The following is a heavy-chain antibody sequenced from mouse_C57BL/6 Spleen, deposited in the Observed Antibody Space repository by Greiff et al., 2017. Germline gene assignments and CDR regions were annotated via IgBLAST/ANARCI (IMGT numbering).Heavy chain of an antibody. Sequence: EVQRVESGGGLVQPGGSMKLSCVASGFTFSNYWMNWVRQSPEKGLEWVAQIRLKSDNYATHYAESVKGRFTISRDDSKSSVYLQMNNLRAEDTGSYYCTGGDDYDDEPFAYWGQGTLVTVSA. D-gene: IGHD2-4*01. CDR2: IRLKSDNYAT. CDR3: TGGDDYDDEPFAY. J-gene: IGHJ3*01. CDR1: GFTFSNYW. V-gene: IGHV6-3*01.